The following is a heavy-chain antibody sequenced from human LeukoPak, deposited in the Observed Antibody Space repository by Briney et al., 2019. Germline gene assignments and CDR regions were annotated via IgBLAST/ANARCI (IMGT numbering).Heavy chain of an antibody. CDR1: GYTFTSYA. CDR3: AREAQYYDFWEDAFDI. Sequence: ASVKVSCKASGYTFTSYAISWVRQAPGQGLEWMGWISAYNGNTNYAQKLQGRVTMTTDTSTSTAYMELRSLRSDDTAVYYCAREAQYYDFWEDAFDIWGQGTMVTVSS. CDR2: ISAYNGNT. D-gene: IGHD3-3*01. V-gene: IGHV1-18*01. J-gene: IGHJ3*02.